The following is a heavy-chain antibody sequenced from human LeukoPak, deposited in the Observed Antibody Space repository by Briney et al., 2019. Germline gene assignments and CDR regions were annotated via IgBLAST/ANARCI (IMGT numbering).Heavy chain of an antibody. CDR1: GFTSSSYW. J-gene: IGHJ4*02. CDR3: ARGKGLDY. Sequence: PGGSLRLSCAASGFTSSSYWMSWVRQTPGRGLEWVANIKQDGSEKYYLDSVKGRFTISRDNAKNSLYLQMNSLRAEDTAVYYCARGKGLDYWGQGTLVTVSS. V-gene: IGHV3-7*01. CDR2: IKQDGSEK.